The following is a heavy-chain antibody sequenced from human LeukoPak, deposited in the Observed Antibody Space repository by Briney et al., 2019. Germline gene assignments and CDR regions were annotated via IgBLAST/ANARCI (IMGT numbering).Heavy chain of an antibody. D-gene: IGHD4-17*01. Sequence: GGSLRLSCAASGFSFGTFAMHWVRQAPGEGLEYVSGISTNGGTTYYAKSVKGRFTISRDNSKNTLFLQMGSLRTEDMAVYYCARDSDYGDYFFDYWGQGTLVAVSS. V-gene: IGHV3-64*01. CDR1: GFSFGTFA. CDR2: ISTNGGTT. J-gene: IGHJ4*02. CDR3: ARDSDYGDYFFDY.